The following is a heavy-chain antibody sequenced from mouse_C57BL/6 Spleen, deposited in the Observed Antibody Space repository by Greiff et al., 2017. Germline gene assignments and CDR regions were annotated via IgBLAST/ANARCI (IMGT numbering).Heavy chain of an antibody. J-gene: IGHJ2*01. CDR2: INPGSGGT. Sequence: VHLVESGAELVRPGTSVKVSCKASGYAFTNYLIAWVKQRPGQGLEWIGVINPGSGGTNYNEKFKGKATLTADKSSSNAYMQLSSLTSEDSAVYFGARSGYYGSSPYFGYWGQGTTLSVSS. CDR3: ARSGYYGSSPYFGY. CDR1: GYAFTNYL. V-gene: IGHV1-54*01. D-gene: IGHD1-1*01.